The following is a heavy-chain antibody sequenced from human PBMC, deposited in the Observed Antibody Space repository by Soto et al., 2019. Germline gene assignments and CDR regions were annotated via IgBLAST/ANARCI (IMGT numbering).Heavy chain of an antibody. CDR1: GFTFSSYS. D-gene: IGHD3-9*01. CDR2: ISSSSSYI. J-gene: IGHJ4*02. CDR3: ARDRDYDILTGYSSFDY. V-gene: IGHV3-21*01. Sequence: GGSLRLSCAASGFTFSSYSMNSVRQAPGKGLEWVSSISSSSSYIYYADSVKGRFTISRDNAKNSLYLQMNSLRAEDTAVYYCARDRDYDILTGYSSFDYWDQGTLVTVSS.